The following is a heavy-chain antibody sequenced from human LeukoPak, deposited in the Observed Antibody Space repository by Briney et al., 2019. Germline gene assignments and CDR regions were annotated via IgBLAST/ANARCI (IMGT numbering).Heavy chain of an antibody. CDR2: ISWNSGSI. J-gene: IGHJ4*02. V-gene: IGHV3-9*01. D-gene: IGHD6-19*01. CDR1: GFTFDDYA. Sequence: PGRSLRLSCAASGFTFDDYAMHWVRQAPGKGLEWVSGISWNSGSIGYADSVKGRFTISRDNAKNSLYLQMNSLRAEDTAVYYCARDLAVAGSVLVSNWGQGTLVTVSS. CDR3: ARDLAVAGSVLVSN.